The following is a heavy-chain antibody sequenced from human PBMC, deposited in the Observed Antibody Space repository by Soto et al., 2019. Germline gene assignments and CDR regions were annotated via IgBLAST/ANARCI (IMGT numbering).Heavy chain of an antibody. CDR1: GFSLSTSGMC. V-gene: IGHV2-70*01. CDR3: ARIRTLSGSYYENYYYGMDV. CDR2: IDWDDDK. Sequence: SGPTLVNPTQTLTLTCTFSGFSLSTSGMCVSWIRQPPGKALEWLALIDWDDDKYYSTSLKTRLTISKDTSKNQVVLTMTNMDPVDTATYYCARIRTLSGSYYENYYYGMDVWGQGTTVTVSS. J-gene: IGHJ6*02. D-gene: IGHD1-26*01.